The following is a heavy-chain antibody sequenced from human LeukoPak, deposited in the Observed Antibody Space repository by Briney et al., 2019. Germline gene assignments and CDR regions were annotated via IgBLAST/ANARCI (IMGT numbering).Heavy chain of an antibody. CDR1: GGTFSSYA. CDR3: ARGSIAAAGTRAGVVDI. V-gene: IGHV1-69*04. D-gene: IGHD6-13*01. J-gene: IGHJ3*02. CDR2: IIPILGIA. Sequence: SVTVSCTASGGTFSSYAISWVRQAPGQGLEWMGRIIPILGIANTAQKFQGRVTITADKSTSTAYMELSSLRSEDTAVYYCARGSIAAAGTRAGVVDIWGQGTMDTVSS.